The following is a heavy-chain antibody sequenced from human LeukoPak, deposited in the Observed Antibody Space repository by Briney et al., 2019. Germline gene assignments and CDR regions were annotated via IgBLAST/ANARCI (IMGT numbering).Heavy chain of an antibody. J-gene: IGHJ4*02. D-gene: IGHD6-6*01. CDR3: ARRGASSSEEY. V-gene: IGHV4-39*01. Sequence: SETLSLTCTVSGGSISSSSHYWGWIRQPPGKGLEWIGSIYYSGSTYYNPSLESRVTISVDMSKNQFSLKVSSVTAADTAVYYCARRGASSSEEYWGQGTLVIVSS. CDR2: IYYSGST. CDR1: GGSISSSSHY.